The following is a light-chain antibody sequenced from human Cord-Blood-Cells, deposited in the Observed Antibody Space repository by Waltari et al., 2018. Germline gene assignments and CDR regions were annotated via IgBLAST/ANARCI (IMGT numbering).Light chain of an antibody. CDR2: AAS. V-gene: IGKV1-39*01. CDR1: QSISSY. Sequence: DIQMTQSPSSLSASVGDRVTITCRASQSISSYLNWYQQKPGKAPKLLIYAASSLQSGVRSRFRGSGCGTDIDFTISIRHPQDEASANYHHSYSTPPYTFGQGTKLEIK. J-gene: IGKJ2*01. CDR3: HHSYSTPPYT.